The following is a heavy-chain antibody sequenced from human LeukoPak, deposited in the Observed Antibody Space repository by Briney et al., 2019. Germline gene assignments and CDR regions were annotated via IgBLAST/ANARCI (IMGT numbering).Heavy chain of an antibody. D-gene: IGHD5-18*01. CDR2: IIPIFGTA. Sequence: SVKVSCKASGGTFSSYAISWVRQAPGQGLEWMGGIIPIFGTANYAQKFQGRVTITADESTSTAYMELSSLRSEDTAVYYCARTRRVQLWLRGYSDYWGQGTLVTVSS. V-gene: IGHV1-69*01. CDR1: GGTFSSYA. CDR3: ARTRRVQLWLRGYSDY. J-gene: IGHJ4*02.